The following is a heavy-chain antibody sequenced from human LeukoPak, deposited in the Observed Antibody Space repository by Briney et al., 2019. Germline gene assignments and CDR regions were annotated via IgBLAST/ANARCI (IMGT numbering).Heavy chain of an antibody. CDR2: INAGNGNT. Sequence: GASVKVSCKASGYTSTSYAMHWVRQAPGQRLEWMGWINAGNGNTKYSEKFQDRVTITRDTSATTAYMELSSLRSEDTAVYYCARDKGALNYYGSGRNCFDPWGQGTLVTVSS. V-gene: IGHV1-3*01. CDR3: ARDKGALNYYGSGRNCFDP. D-gene: IGHD3-10*01. J-gene: IGHJ5*02. CDR1: GYTSTSYA.